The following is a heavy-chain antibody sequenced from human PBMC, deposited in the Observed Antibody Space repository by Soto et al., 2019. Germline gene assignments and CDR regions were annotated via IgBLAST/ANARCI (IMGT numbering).Heavy chain of an antibody. CDR2: IYYSGST. CDR3: ASDGPYDCYMDV. J-gene: IGHJ6*03. CDR1: GGSISSSSYY. Sequence: QLQLQESGPGLVKPSETLSLTCTVSGGSISSSSYYWGWIRQPPGKGLEWIGSIYYSGSTYYNPCHKRGDTIGVETSNNKFTQKLSSVTAADTDVYYCASDGPYDCYMDVWGKGTTVTVSS. V-gene: IGHV4-39*01.